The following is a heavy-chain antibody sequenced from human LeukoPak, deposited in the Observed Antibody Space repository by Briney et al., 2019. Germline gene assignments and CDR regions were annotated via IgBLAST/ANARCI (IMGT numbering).Heavy chain of an antibody. CDR3: ARDDWNSGTLDY. CDR1: GFTFSSYW. Sequence: GGSLRLSCAASGFTFSSYWMSWVRQAPGKGLEWVANIKQDGSEQYYVNSVKGRFIISRDSAENSLYLQMNSLRAEDTAVYYCARDDWNSGTLDYCGQGTLVSVSS. D-gene: IGHD1-7*01. J-gene: IGHJ4*02. CDR2: IKQDGSEQ. V-gene: IGHV3-7*01.